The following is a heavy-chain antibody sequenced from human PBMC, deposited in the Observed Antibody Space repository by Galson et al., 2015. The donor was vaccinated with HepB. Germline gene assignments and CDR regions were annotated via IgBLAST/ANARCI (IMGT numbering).Heavy chain of an antibody. Sequence: SLRLSCAASGFTFXDXXMHWVRQAPRKGLEHISLISWGGGSTYXXDSVKGRFTXXRDNSKSSLYLQINSLRTEDTALYYCAKENSGRXLYWGPGTLVTV. CDR1: GFTFXDXX. J-gene: IGHJ4*02. CDR3: AKENSGRXLY. CDR2: ISWGGGST. V-gene: IGHV3-43*01. D-gene: IGHD1-26*01.